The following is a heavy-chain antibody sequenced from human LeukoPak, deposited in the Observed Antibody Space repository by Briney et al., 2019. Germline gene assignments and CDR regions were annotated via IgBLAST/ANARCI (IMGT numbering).Heavy chain of an antibody. V-gene: IGHV4-38-2*02. CDR3: ARHRGYSYGFDY. CDR1: GYSISSGYY. Sequence: SETLSLTCTVSGYSISSGYYWGWIRQSPGKGLELIGSIYHSGTTYYNPSLKSRVTISVDTSKNQFSLKLSSVTAADTAVYYCARHRGYSYGFDYWGQGTLVTVSS. J-gene: IGHJ4*02. CDR2: IYHSGTT. D-gene: IGHD5-18*01.